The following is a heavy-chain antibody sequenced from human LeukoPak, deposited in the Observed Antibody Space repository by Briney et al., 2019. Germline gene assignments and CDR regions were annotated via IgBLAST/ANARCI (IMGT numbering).Heavy chain of an antibody. CDR3: AGDRATSYFDY. V-gene: IGHV3-33*01. CDR1: GFTFRSHG. D-gene: IGHD1-26*01. J-gene: IGHJ4*02. CDR2: IWYDGSNK. Sequence: GTSLRLSCAASGFTFRSHGMHWVRQAPGKGLEWVAFIWYDGSNKYYTDSVKGRFTISRDNSKNTLYLQMNSLRAEDTAVYYCAGDRATSYFDYWGQGALVTISS.